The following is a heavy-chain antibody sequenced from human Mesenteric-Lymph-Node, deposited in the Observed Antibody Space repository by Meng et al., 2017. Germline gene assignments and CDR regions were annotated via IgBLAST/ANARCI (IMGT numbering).Heavy chain of an antibody. J-gene: IGHJ6*02. V-gene: IGHV3-74*01. CDR3: ARYYSAYGMDV. D-gene: IGHD2-15*01. CDR1: GFTFSSYW. CDR2: INSDGRST. Sequence: GGSLRLSCAASGFTFSSYWMNWVRQAPGKGLVWVSRINSDGRSTIYADSVKGRFTISRDNAKNTLHLQMSSLRAEDTAVYYCARYYSAYGMDVWGQGTTVTVSS.